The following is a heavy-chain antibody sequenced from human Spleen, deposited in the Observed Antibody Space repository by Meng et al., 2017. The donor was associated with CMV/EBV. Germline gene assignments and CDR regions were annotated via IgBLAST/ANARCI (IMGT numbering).Heavy chain of an antibody. CDR1: GFTFDDYG. Sequence: GGSLRLSCAASGFTFDDYGMSWVRQAPGKGLEWVSLIYSGDRTYNADSVKGRFTVSRDSSKNTLYLQTNSLRPEDTAVYYCARGTIRDYWGQGTLVTVSS. V-gene: IGHV3-66*02. CDR3: ARGTIRDY. J-gene: IGHJ4*02. D-gene: IGHD3-3*01. CDR2: IYSGDRT.